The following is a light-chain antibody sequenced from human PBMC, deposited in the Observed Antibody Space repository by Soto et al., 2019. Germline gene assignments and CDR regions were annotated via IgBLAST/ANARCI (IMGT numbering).Light chain of an antibody. J-gene: IGKJ1*01. CDR1: QSVSSN. CDR2: GAS. Sequence: EIVMTQSPATLSVSPGERATLSCRASQSVSSNLAWYPQKPGQAPRLLIYGASTRATGIPARFSGSGSGTAVTLTISSLPSEDFAVYYCQQYNNWWTFGQGTKVDIK. V-gene: IGKV3-15*01. CDR3: QQYNNWWT.